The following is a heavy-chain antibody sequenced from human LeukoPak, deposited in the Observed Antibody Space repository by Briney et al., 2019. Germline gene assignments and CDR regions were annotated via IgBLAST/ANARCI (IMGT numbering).Heavy chain of an antibody. Sequence: GESLKISCQGFGYSFTTYWIGWVRPMPGKGLEWMGIIYPGDSDTRYSPSFQGQVTISADKSISTAYLQWSSLRASDTAIYYCARHEEDYGFDYWGQGTLVTVSS. D-gene: IGHD4-17*01. J-gene: IGHJ4*02. CDR3: ARHEEDYGFDY. V-gene: IGHV5-51*01. CDR1: GYSFTTYW. CDR2: IYPGDSDT.